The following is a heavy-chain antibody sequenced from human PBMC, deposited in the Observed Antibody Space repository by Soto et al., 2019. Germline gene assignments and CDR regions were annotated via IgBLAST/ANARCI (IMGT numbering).Heavy chain of an antibody. CDR1: GGNFRRYA. CDR3: VFGDCTSSSYSYYFYGLDV. J-gene: IGHJ6*02. V-gene: IGHV1-69*13. D-gene: IGHD2-2*01. Sequence: GASVKVSCKASGGNFRRYAISWVRQAPGQGLEWMGGILPIFGSPSHAQKFRDRVTITADESTSTAYLELTSLTSEDTAIYYCVFGDCTSSSYSYYFYGLDVWGQGTTVTVSS. CDR2: ILPIFGSP.